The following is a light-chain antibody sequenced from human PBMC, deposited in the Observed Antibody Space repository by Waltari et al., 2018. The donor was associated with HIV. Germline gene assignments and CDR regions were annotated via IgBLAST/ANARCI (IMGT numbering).Light chain of an antibody. J-gene: IGLJ3*02. V-gene: IGLV2-8*01. Sequence: QSALTQPPSASGSPGQSVTISCTGTSSDVGGYNSVSWYQQHHGKAPKLMIYEVSKRPSGVPDRFSGSKSGNTASLTVSGLQAEDEADYYCSSCAGSNNGVFGGGTKLTVL. CDR1: SSDVGGYNS. CDR3: SSCAGSNNGV. CDR2: EVS.